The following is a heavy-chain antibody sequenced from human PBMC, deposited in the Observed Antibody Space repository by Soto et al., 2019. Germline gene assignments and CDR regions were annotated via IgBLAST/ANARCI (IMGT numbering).Heavy chain of an antibody. Sequence: ASVKVSCKASGHSFSAYYMHWVRQAPGQGLEWMGWINPKSGATKYAQKFQGRVTMTRDTSITTAYLELSSLRYDDTAVYYCAREVDIVATPGGDYWGQGTLVNVSS. J-gene: IGHJ4*02. CDR3: AREVDIVATPGGDY. CDR1: GHSFSAYY. V-gene: IGHV1-2*02. D-gene: IGHD5-12*01. CDR2: INPKSGAT.